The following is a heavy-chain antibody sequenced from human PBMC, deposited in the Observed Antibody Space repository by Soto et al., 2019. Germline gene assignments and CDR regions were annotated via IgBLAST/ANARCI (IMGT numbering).Heavy chain of an antibody. CDR2: IDGSGLST. J-gene: IGHJ5*02. CDR3: AKDGSTRITIFGVVYNWFDP. V-gene: IGHV3-23*01. Sequence: LSLPGAAAGFTFSNFAMSWVRQAPGKGLEWVSAIDGSGLSTYYADSVKCRFTISRDNSKNTVYLQMNSLRAEDTAMYYCAKDGSTRITIFGVVYNWFDPWGQGTLVTVSS. CDR1: GFTFSNFA. D-gene: IGHD3-3*01.